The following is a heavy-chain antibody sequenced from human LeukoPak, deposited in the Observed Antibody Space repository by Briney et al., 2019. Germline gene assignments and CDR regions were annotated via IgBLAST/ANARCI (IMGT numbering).Heavy chain of an antibody. J-gene: IGHJ4*02. V-gene: IGHV3-64*01. CDR3: ARRGYTYAYDY. CDR2: IYTDVGNT. CDR1: GFTFRSSL. Sequence: GGSLRLSCAASGFTFRSSLMHWVRQAPGKGLESVSSIYTDVGNTFYANSVKGRFTFSRDNSKNTLYLQMGSLRAEDMAVYYCARRGYTYAYDYWGQGTLVTVSS. D-gene: IGHD5-18*01.